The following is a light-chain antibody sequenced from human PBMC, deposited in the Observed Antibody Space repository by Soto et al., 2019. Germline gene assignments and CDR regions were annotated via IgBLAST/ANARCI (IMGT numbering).Light chain of an antibody. CDR1: SSDVGAYNY. J-gene: IGLJ3*02. V-gene: IGLV2-14*01. CDR2: EVI. Sequence: QSPLTQPASVSGAPGQSITISCTGTSSDVGAYNYVSWYQQHPDKAPKLMIYEVITRPSGVSNRFSGSKSGNTASLTISGLQAEDEADYYCSSYTTRSTWVFGGGTKLTVL. CDR3: SSYTTRSTWV.